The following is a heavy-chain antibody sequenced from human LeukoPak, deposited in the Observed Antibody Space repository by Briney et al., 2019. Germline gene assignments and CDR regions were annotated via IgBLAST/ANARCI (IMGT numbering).Heavy chain of an antibody. CDR1: GGSISSYY. CDR2: IYYSGST. Sequence: SETLSLTCTVSGGSISSYYWSWVRQPPGKGLEWIGYIYYSGSTNYNPSLKSRVTISVDTSKNQFSLKLSSVTAADTAVYYCARDHWGSLDYWGQGILVTVSS. V-gene: IGHV4-59*12. J-gene: IGHJ4*02. D-gene: IGHD7-27*01. CDR3: ARDHWGSLDY.